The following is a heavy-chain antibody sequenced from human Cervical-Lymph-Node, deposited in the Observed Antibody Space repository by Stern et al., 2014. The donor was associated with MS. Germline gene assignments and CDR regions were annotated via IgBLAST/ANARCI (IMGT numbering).Heavy chain of an antibody. CDR1: GYTFTNYG. Sequence: QVQLVQSGAEVKKPGASVKVSCKASGYTFTNYGISWVRQAPGQGLELKGWISAYNGNTNYAQKLQGRVTMTTDTSTSTAYMELRSLRSDDTAVYYCARGHYDFWSGYSYYFDYWGQGTLVTVSS. CDR2: ISAYNGNT. D-gene: IGHD3-3*01. J-gene: IGHJ4*02. V-gene: IGHV1-18*01. CDR3: ARGHYDFWSGYSYYFDY.